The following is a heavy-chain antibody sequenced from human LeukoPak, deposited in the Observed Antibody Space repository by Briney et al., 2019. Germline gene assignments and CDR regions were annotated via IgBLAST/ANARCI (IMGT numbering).Heavy chain of an antibody. CDR2: IKQDGSEK. D-gene: IGHD3-10*01. Sequence: AGGSLRLSCAASGFTFSSYWMSWVRQVPGKGLEWVANIKQDGSEKYYVDSVEGRFTISRDNAKNSLYLQMNSLRAEDTAVYYCARHLAGSPHAPYNYWGQGTLVTVSS. CDR1: GFTFSSYW. CDR3: ARHLAGSPHAPYNY. V-gene: IGHV3-7*01. J-gene: IGHJ4*02.